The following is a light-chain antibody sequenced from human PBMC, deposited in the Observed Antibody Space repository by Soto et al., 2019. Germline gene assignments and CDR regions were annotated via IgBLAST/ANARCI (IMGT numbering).Light chain of an antibody. CDR2: ETS. Sequence: EIVMTQSPATLSVSPGERATLSCRASQSVYSNLAWYQQKPGQAPGLLIYETSTRATGIPPRFSGSGSGTEFTLTISSLQSEXFAVXYXXQXNSWPLTFGGGTKVEIK. CDR1: QSVYSN. J-gene: IGKJ4*01. CDR3: XQXNSWPLT. V-gene: IGKV3-15*01.